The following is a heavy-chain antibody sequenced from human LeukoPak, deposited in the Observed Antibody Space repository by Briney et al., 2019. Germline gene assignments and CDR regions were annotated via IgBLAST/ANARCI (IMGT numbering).Heavy chain of an antibody. J-gene: IGHJ4*02. CDR3: ARDSYYGSASSHLDY. D-gene: IGHD3-10*01. CDR1: GGSFSGYY. Sequence: SETLSLTCAVYGGSFSGYYWSWIRQPPGKGLEWIGEINHSGSTNYNPSLKSRVTISVDTSKNHFSLKLSSVTAADTALYYCARDSYYGSASSHLDYWGQGTLVTVSS. CDR2: INHSGST. V-gene: IGHV4-34*01.